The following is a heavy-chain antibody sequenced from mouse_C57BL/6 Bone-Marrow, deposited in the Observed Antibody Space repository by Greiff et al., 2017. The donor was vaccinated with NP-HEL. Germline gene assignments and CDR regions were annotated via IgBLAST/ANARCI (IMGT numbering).Heavy chain of an antibody. J-gene: IGHJ4*01. CDR3: ASYYSNAMDY. D-gene: IGHD2-5*01. V-gene: IGHV2-2*01. Sequence: QVQLQQSGPGLVQPSQSLSITCTVSGFSLTSYGVHWVRQSPGKGLEWLGVIWSGGSTDYNAAFISRLSISKDNSKSQVFFKMNSLQADDTAIYYCASYYSNAMDYGGQGTSVTVSS. CDR1: GFSLTSYG. CDR2: IWSGGST.